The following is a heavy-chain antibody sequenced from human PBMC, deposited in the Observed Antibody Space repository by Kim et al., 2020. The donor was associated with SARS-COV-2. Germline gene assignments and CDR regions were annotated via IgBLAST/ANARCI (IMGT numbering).Heavy chain of an antibody. Sequence: YAESVKGRVTNSRDNSKNPLYLQMNGLRAEDTAVYYWARGSGELLLCFDDWGQGTLVTVSS. D-gene: IGHD1-26*01. V-gene: IGHV3-30*07. CDR3: ARGSGELLLCFDD. J-gene: IGHJ4*02.